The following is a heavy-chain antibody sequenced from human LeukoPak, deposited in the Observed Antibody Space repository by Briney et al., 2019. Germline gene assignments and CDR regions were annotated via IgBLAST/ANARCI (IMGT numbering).Heavy chain of an antibody. J-gene: IGHJ5*02. Sequence: KSSETLSLTCTVSGGSISSSSYYWGWIRQPPGKGLEWIGSIYYSGSTYYNPSLKSRVTISVDTSKNQFSLKLSSVTAADTAVYYCARDTLNSYGYYNWFDPWGQGTLVTVSS. D-gene: IGHD5-18*01. CDR1: GGSISSSSYY. V-gene: IGHV4-39*07. CDR3: ARDTLNSYGYYNWFDP. CDR2: IYYSGST.